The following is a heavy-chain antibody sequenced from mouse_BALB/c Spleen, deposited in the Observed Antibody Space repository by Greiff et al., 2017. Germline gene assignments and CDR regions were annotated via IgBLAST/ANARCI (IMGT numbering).Heavy chain of an antibody. J-gene: IGHJ4*01. Sequence: DVMLVESGGGLVQPGGSRKLSCAASGFTFSSFGMHWVRQAPEKGLEWVAYISSGSSTIYYADTVKGRFTISRDNPKHNLFLQMTSLRSEDTAMYYCARSLTGTDAMEYWGEGTSGTVSS. D-gene: IGHD4-1*01. CDR2: ISSGSSTI. V-gene: IGHV5-17*02. CDR3: ARSLTGTDAMEY. CDR1: GFTFSSFG.